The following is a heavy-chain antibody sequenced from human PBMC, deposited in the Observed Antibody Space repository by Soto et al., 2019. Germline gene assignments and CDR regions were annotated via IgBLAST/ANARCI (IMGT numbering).Heavy chain of an antibody. CDR1: GFTFSSYA. J-gene: IGHJ6*02. Sequence: GGSLRLSCAASGFTFSSYAMHWVRQAPGKGLEWVAGISYDGSNKYYADSVKGRFTISRDNSKNTLYLQMNSLRAEDTAVYYCARDLKYSGSKSYYYYGMDVWGQGTTVTVSS. D-gene: IGHD1-26*01. CDR3: ARDLKYSGSKSYYYYGMDV. CDR2: ISYDGSNK. V-gene: IGHV3-30-3*01.